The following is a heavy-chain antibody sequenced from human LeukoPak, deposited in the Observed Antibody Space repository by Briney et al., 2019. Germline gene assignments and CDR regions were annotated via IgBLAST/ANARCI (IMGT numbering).Heavy chain of an antibody. CDR3: ARDLDY. CDR2: VKPDGGDK. Sequence: GGSLRFSCAASGFTFSSYWMDWFRQAPGKGLEWVANVKPDGGDKYYADSVKGRFTIFRDNVKNSLYLQMNDLRAEDTAVYYCARDLDYWGQGTLVTVSS. J-gene: IGHJ4*02. CDR1: GFTFSSYW. V-gene: IGHV3-7*05.